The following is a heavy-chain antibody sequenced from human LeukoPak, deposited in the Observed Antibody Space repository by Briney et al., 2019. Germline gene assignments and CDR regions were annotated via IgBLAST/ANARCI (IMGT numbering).Heavy chain of an antibody. D-gene: IGHD2-15*01. CDR3: AILRCSGGSCYLDY. CDR1: GGSISSSSYY. V-gene: IGHV4-31*03. J-gene: IGHJ4*02. CDR2: IYYSGRT. Sequence: PSETLSLTCTVSGGSISSSSYYWGWIRQPPGKGLEWIGYIYYSGRTYYNPSLKSRATISVDTSKNQFSLKLSSVTAADTAVFYRAILRCSGGSCYLDYWGQGTLVTVSS.